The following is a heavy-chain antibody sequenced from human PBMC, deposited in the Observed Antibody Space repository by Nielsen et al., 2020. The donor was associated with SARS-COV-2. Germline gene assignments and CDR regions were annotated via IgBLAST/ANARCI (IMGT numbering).Heavy chain of an antibody. CDR2: ISYDGSNK. V-gene: IGHV3-30*18. J-gene: IGHJ4*02. D-gene: IGHD6-19*01. CDR3: AKDQSSGWYGGIDY. Sequence: GGSLRLSCAASGFTFSSYSMHWVRQAPGKGLEWVAAISYDGSNKYYADSVKGRFTISRDNSKNTLYLQMNSLRAEDTAVYYCAKDQSSGWYGGIDYWGQGTLVTVSS. CDR1: GFTFSSYS.